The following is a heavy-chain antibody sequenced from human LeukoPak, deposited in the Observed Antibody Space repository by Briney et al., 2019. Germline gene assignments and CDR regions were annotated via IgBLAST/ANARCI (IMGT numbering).Heavy chain of an antibody. V-gene: IGHV3-7*05. J-gene: IGHJ4*02. Sequence: GGSLRLSCAASGFTFSSYWMSWVRQAPGKGLEWVANIKQDGSVEYYVVSVKGRLTISRDSAKESLYLQMNSLRAEDTAVYYCARIGYSSSSFDFWGQGTLVTVSS. CDR3: ARIGYSSSSFDF. D-gene: IGHD6-6*01. CDR1: GFTFSSYW. CDR2: IKQDGSVE.